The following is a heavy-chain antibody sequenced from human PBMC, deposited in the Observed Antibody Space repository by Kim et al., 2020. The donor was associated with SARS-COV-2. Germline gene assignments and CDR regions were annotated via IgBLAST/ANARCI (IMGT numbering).Heavy chain of an antibody. D-gene: IGHD1-1*01. CDR1: GGSFSDYY. CDR3: AREGVQVGSKHFDY. J-gene: IGHJ4*02. CDR2: INHSGST. V-gene: IGHV4-34*01. Sequence: SETLSLTCVVFGGSFSDYYWSWIRQPPGKGLEWIGEINHSGSTNCNPSLKSRVTISVDTSKNRFSLKLSSVTAADTAVYYCAREGVQVGSKHFDYWGQGTLVTVSP.